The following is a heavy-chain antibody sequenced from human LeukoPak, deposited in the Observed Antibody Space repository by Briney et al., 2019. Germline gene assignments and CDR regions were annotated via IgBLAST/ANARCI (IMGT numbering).Heavy chain of an antibody. CDR3: ARSRIGWFDP. J-gene: IGHJ5*02. D-gene: IGHD2/OR15-2a*01. V-gene: IGHV1-18*01. CDR2: ISAYNGNT. CDR1: GYTFTSYG. Sequence: ASVNVSRKASGYTFTSYGIRWVRQAPGQGVEWMGWISAYNGNTNYAQKHHGKVTMTTDTSTSTAYMELRSLRSNDTAVYFCARSRIGWFDPWGQGTLVTVSS.